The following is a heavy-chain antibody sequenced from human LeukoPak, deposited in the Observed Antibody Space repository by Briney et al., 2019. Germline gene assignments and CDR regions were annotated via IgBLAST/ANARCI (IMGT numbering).Heavy chain of an antibody. CDR2: INSDGTYK. V-gene: IGHV3-74*01. D-gene: IGHD3-16*01. J-gene: IGHJ4*02. CDR1: GFTFNNFW. Sequence: SGGSLRLSCAASGFTFNNFWMHWVRQVPGRGLVWVSRINSDGTYKSHVDSVEGRFTISRDNAKNTLFLQLNSLRDDDTAVYYCVKGGGLSYGPFDFWGQGALVTVSS. CDR3: VKGGGLSYGPFDF.